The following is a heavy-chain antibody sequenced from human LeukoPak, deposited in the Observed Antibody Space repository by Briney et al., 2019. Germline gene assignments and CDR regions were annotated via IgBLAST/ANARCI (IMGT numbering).Heavy chain of an antibody. Sequence: PSETLSLTCIVSGGSISSSSYYWGWIRQPPGKGLEWIGSIYYSGSTYYNPSLKSRVTISVDTSKNQFSLKLSSMTAADTAVYYCASGWELRRGDAFDIWGQGTMVTVSS. CDR3: ASGWELRRGDAFDI. J-gene: IGHJ3*02. CDR2: IYYSGST. D-gene: IGHD1-26*01. V-gene: IGHV4-39*01. CDR1: GGSISSSSYY.